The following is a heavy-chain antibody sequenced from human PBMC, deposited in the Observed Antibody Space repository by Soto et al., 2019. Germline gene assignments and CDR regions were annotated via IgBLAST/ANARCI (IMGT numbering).Heavy chain of an antibody. Sequence: ASVKVSCKASGYTFKSYQIYWVRQAPGQRLECMGWINVSNGNTEYSQNFQGRVTITRDTSASKVYMELNSLRSEDTAVYYCARDKDLTLMTNLDYWGQGTQVTVSS. D-gene: IGHD3-9*01. J-gene: IGHJ4*02. V-gene: IGHV1-3*01. CDR1: GYTFKSYQ. CDR2: INVSNGNT. CDR3: ARDKDLTLMTNLDY.